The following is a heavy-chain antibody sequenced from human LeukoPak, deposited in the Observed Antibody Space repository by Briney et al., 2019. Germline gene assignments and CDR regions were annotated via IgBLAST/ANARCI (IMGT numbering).Heavy chain of an antibody. V-gene: IGHV3-30-3*01. CDR2: ISYDGSNK. J-gene: IGHJ4*02. D-gene: IGHD4-23*01. Sequence: GGSLRLSCAASGLTVSNNYMSWVRQAPGRWLEWVAVISYDGSNKYYADSVKGRFTISRDNSKNTLCLQMNSLRAEDTAVYYCARAHYGGNSVVGYWGQGTLVTVSS. CDR3: ARAHYGGNSVVGY. CDR1: GLTVSNNY.